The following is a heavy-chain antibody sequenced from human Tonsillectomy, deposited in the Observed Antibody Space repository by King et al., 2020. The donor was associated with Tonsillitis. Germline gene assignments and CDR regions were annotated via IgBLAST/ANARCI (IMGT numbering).Heavy chain of an antibody. D-gene: IGHD1-14*01. J-gene: IGHJ6*04. Sequence: VQLVESGGGVVQPGRSLRLSCAASGFTFRNYAIHWVRQTPGKGLEWVAIISYDGSIKYYADSVTGRFTISRDNSKDTLYLQMSSLRAEDTAVYYCAREPERRGYYYGMDVWGKGTTVTVSS. CDR2: ISYDGSIK. V-gene: IGHV3-30*04. CDR1: GFTFRNYA. CDR3: AREPERRGYYYGMDV.